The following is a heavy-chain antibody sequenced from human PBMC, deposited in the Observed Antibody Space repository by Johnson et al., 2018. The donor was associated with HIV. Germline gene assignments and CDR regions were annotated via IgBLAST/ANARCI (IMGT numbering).Heavy chain of an antibody. CDR2: IWYDGSKK. CDR3: GGSYYYDSSGYYARNAFDI. J-gene: IGHJ3*02. CDR1: GFTFSSYG. D-gene: IGHD3-22*01. V-gene: IGHV3-33*01. Sequence: SGFTFSSYGMHGVRQAPGKGLEWVAVIWYDGSKKYYVESVQGRFTISRDTSKNTLYLQMNSLRAEDTAVYYCGGSYYYDSSGYYARNAFDIWGQGTMFTVSS.